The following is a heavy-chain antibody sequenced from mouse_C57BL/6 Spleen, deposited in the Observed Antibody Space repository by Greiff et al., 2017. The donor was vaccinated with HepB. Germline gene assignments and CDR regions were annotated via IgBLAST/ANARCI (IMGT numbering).Heavy chain of an antibody. V-gene: IGHV1-42*01. D-gene: IGHD1-1*01. CDR3: ARSVVAKYWYFDV. CDR1: GYSFTGYY. Sequence: VQLQQSGPELVKPGASVKISCKASGYSFTGYYMNWVKQSPEKSLEWIGEINPSTGGTTYNQKFKAKATLTVDKSSSTAYMQLKSLTSEDSAVYYCARSVVAKYWYFDVWGTGTTVTVSS. CDR2: INPSTGGT. J-gene: IGHJ1*03.